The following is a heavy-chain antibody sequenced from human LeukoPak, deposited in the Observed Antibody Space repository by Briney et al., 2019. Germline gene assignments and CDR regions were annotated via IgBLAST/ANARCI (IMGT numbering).Heavy chain of an antibody. D-gene: IGHD3-9*01. Sequence: SQTLSLTCTVSGGSISSGGYYWSWIRQHPGKGLEWIGYIYYSGSTYYNPSLKSRVTTSVDTSKNQFSLKLSSVTAADTAVYYCARARWHYDILTGFDYYYGMDVWGKGTTVTVSS. CDR1: GGSISSGGYY. CDR2: IYYSGST. V-gene: IGHV4-31*03. CDR3: ARARWHYDILTGFDYYYGMDV. J-gene: IGHJ6*04.